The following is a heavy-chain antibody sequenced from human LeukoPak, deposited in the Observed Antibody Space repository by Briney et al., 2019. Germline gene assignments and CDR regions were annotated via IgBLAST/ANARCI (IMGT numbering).Heavy chain of an antibody. Sequence: GGSLRLSCAASGFTFSSYTMSWVRQAPGKGLEWVSAISGSGGSTYYADSVKGRFTISRDNSKNTLYLQMNSLRAEDTAVYYCAKDSRGWYGFDYWGQGTLVTVSS. V-gene: IGHV3-23*01. D-gene: IGHD6-19*01. CDR3: AKDSRGWYGFDY. J-gene: IGHJ4*02. CDR1: GFTFSSYT. CDR2: ISGSGGST.